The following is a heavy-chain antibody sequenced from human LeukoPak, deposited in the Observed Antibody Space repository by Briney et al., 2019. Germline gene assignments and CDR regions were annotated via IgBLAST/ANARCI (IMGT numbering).Heavy chain of an antibody. J-gene: IGHJ6*03. CDR1: GGSISSSSYY. V-gene: IGHV4-39*07. CDR3: ARVRRFLEWLLSLYYMDV. CDR2: IYYSGST. Sequence: SETLSLTCNVSGGSISSSSYYWGWIRQPPGKGLEWIGSIYYSGSTYYNPSLKSRVTISVDTSKNQFSMKLSSVTAADTAVYYCARVRRFLEWLLSLYYMDVWGKGTTVTVSS. D-gene: IGHD3-3*01.